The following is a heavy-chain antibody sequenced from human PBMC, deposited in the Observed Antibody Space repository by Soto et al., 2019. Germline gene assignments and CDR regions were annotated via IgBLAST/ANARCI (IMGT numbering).Heavy chain of an antibody. CDR1: GLTFSDYY. V-gene: IGHV3-11*05. J-gene: IGHJ6*02. CDR2: ITSSGGYT. Sequence: QVQLVESGGGLVKPGGSLRLSCAASGLTFSDYYMSWVRQAPGKGLEWVSYITSSGGYTKYADSVQGRFTISRDNAKNSLYLQMKSLRAEDTAVYYCARELDGIDVWGQGTTVTVSS. CDR3: ARELDGIDV.